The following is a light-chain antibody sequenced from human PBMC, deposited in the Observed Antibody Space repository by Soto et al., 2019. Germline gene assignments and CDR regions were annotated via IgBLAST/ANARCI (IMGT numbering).Light chain of an antibody. CDR2: HPS. CDR3: QQANSFPIT. CDR1: QGITSS. V-gene: IGKV1-12*01. J-gene: IGKJ5*01. Sequence: IQVSRSXSSVSASVVDRFTINSRGSQGITSSLAGXQQKXAXAPXXXXYHPSSLQSVAPSRFSCSGSATDFTPTISSLQPEDFATYYGQQANSFPITFGQGTRLEI.